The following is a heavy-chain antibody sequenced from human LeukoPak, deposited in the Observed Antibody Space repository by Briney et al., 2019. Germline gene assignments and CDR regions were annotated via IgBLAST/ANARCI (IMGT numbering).Heavy chain of an antibody. CDR1: GGSISSYY. Sequence: SDTLSLTCTVSGGSISSYYWNWIRQPPGKGLEWMGYILYSGSTNYNPSLKSRVTISVDTSKNQFSLKLNSVTAADTAVYYCARGRPIDYWGQGTLVTVSS. J-gene: IGHJ4*02. CDR3: ARGRPIDY. CDR2: ILYSGST. V-gene: IGHV4-59*07.